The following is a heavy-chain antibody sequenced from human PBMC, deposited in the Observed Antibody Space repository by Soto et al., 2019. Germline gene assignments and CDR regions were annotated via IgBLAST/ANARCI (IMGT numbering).Heavy chain of an antibody. D-gene: IGHD6-13*01. V-gene: IGHV5-51*01. Sequence: GESLKISCKGSGYSFTSYWIGWVRQMPGKGLEWMGIIYPGDSDTRYSPYFQGQVTISADKSISTAYLQWSSLKASDTAMYYCARTSAAGKYYYGMDVWGQGTTVTVSS. J-gene: IGHJ6*02. CDR3: ARTSAAGKYYYGMDV. CDR2: IYPGDSDT. CDR1: GYSFTSYW.